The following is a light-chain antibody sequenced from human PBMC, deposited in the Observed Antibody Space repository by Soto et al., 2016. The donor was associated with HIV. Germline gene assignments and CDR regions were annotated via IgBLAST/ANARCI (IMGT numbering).Light chain of an antibody. CDR1: RIGSKS. J-gene: IGLJ1*01. V-gene: IGLV3-21*04. Sequence: SYELIQPPSVSVAPGETARVTCGGNRIGSKSVHWYQQKPGQAPERFSGSNSGNTATLTISRVEAGDEADYYCQVWDSGSDHSVFGTGTKVTVL. CDR3: QVWDSGSDHSV.